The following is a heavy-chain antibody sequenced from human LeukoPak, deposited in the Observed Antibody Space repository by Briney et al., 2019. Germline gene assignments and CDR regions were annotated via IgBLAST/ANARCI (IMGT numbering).Heavy chain of an antibody. J-gene: IGHJ4*02. CDR1: GFTFSSYA. Sequence: GRSLRLSCAASGFTFSSYAMHWVRQAPGKGLEWVAVISYDGSNKYYADSVKGRFTISRDNSKNTLYLQMNSLRAEDTAVYYCAKVGGYSGYDYGDPDYWGQGTLVTVSS. CDR2: ISYDGSNK. D-gene: IGHD5-12*01. CDR3: AKVGGYSGYDYGDPDY. V-gene: IGHV3-30*04.